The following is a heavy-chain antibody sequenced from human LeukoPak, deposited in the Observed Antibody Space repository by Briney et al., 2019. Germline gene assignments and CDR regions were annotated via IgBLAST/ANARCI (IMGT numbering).Heavy chain of an antibody. D-gene: IGHD3-16*01. CDR1: GFTFSTHW. Sequence: GGSLRLSCAASGFTFSTHWMSWFRQAPGKGLEWVGNINQDGSEKYYVDSPKGRFTISRDNAKNSLYLQMNSLRAEDTALYYCARDYVWGTFEPDFWGQGTLVTVSS. CDR2: INQDGSEK. CDR3: ARDYVWGTFEPDF. J-gene: IGHJ4*02. V-gene: IGHV3-7*01.